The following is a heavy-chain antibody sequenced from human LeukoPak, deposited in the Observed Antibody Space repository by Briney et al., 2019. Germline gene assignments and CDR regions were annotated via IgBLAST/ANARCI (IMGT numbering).Heavy chain of an antibody. Sequence: ASVKVSCKASGYTFTSYAMHWVRQAPGQGLEWMGGIIPIFGTANYAQKFQGRVTITADESTSTAYMELSSLRSEDTAVYYCARSYGSGSYYTPFDYWGQGTLVTVSS. D-gene: IGHD3-10*01. J-gene: IGHJ4*02. CDR2: IIPIFGTA. CDR3: ARSYGSGSYYTPFDY. CDR1: GYTFTSYA. V-gene: IGHV1-69*13.